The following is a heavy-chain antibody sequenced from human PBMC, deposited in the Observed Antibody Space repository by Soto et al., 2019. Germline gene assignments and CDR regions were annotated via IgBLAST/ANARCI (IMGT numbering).Heavy chain of an antibody. Sequence: ASETLSLTCAVYGGSFSGYYWNWIRQPPGKGLEWIGEINHSGSTNYNPSLKSRVTISVDTSKNQFSLKLSSVTAADTAVYYCARGYDRNFDYWGQGTLVTVSS. CDR1: GGSFSGYY. J-gene: IGHJ4*02. D-gene: IGHD3-22*01. V-gene: IGHV4-34*01. CDR3: ARGYDRNFDY. CDR2: INHSGST.